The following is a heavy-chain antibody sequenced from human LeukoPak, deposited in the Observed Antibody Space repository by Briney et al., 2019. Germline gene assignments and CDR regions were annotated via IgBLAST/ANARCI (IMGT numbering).Heavy chain of an antibody. V-gene: IGHV3-7*01. CDR2: INQDGSEE. CDR1: GFTFSNYW. CDR3: VRDGGVSGYDLLDY. Sequence: PGGSLRLSCAASGFTFSNYWMTWVRQAPGKGLEWVAHINQDGSEEHYMDSAKARFTISRDNAKNSLSLQMNSLRAEDTAVYYCVRDGGVSGYDLLDYWGPGTLVTVSS. D-gene: IGHD5-12*01. J-gene: IGHJ4*02.